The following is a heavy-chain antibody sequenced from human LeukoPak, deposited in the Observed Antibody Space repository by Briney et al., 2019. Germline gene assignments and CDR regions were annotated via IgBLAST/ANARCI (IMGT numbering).Heavy chain of an antibody. CDR1: GFTFSSYS. D-gene: IGHD6-13*01. CDR3: ARDLRYSSSWTKADGMDV. CDR2: ITSSSSYI. J-gene: IGHJ6*02. Sequence: GGSLRLSCAASGFTFSSYSMNWVRQAPGKGLEWVSSITSSSSYIYYADSVKGRFTISRDNTKNSLYLQMNSLRAEDTAVYYCARDLRYSSSWTKADGMDVWGQGPTVTVSS. V-gene: IGHV3-21*01.